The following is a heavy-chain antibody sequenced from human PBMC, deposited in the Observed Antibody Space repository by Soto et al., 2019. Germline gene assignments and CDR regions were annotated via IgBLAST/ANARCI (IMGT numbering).Heavy chain of an antibody. D-gene: IGHD3-10*01. Sequence: PGGSLRLSCAASGFTFSSYAMSWVRQAPGKGLEWVSAISGSGGSTYYADSVKGRFTISRDNSKNTLYLQMNSLRAEDTAVYYCAKDYRVMVRGVIITFPVDYWGQGTQVTVSS. CDR1: GFTFSSYA. J-gene: IGHJ4*02. V-gene: IGHV3-23*01. CDR2: ISGSGGST. CDR3: AKDYRVMVRGVIITFPVDY.